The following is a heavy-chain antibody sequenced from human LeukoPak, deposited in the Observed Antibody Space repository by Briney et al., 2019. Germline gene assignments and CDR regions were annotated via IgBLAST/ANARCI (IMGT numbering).Heavy chain of an antibody. CDR3: AILQGWLDP. V-gene: IGHV4-39*01. CDR2: IYYSGST. Sequence: PSETLSLTCTVSGGSISSSSYYWGWIRQPPGKGLEWIGSIYYSGSTYYNPSLKSRVTISVDTSKNQFSLKLSSVTAADTAVYYCAILQGWLDPWGQGTLVTVSS. J-gene: IGHJ5*02. CDR1: GGSISSSSYY.